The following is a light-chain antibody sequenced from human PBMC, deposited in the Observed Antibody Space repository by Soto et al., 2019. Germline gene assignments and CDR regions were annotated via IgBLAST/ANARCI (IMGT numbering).Light chain of an antibody. Sequence: DIQMTQSPSTLSASVGDRVTITCRASQNISTLLAWYQQRPGKAPNLLIYKASSLESGVPSRFSGSGSGTEVTLTISSLQPDDFPTYFCQQYSTYPWTFGQGTKVEVK. CDR3: QQYSTYPWT. CDR1: QNISTL. J-gene: IGKJ1*01. CDR2: KAS. V-gene: IGKV1-5*03.